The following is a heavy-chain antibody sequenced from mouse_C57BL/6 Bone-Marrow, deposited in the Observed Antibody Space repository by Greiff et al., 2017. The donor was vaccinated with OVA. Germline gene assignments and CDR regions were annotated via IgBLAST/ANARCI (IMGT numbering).Heavy chain of an antibody. CDR1: GYTFTDYY. Sequence: VMLVESGAELVRPGASVKLSCKASGYTFTDYYINWVKQRPGQGLEWIARIYPGSGNTYYNEKFKGKATLTAEKSSSTAYMQLSSLTSEDSAVYFCARESDGSSYVVYFDYWGQGTTLTVSS. V-gene: IGHV1-76*01. CDR2: IYPGSGNT. CDR3: ARESDGSSYVVYFDY. J-gene: IGHJ2*01. D-gene: IGHD1-1*01.